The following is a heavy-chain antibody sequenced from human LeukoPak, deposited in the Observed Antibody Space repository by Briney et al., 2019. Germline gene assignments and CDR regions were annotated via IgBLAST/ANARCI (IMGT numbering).Heavy chain of an antibody. CDR1: GFTSSSYW. CDR2: INDDGTYT. CDR3: GREIQAPGKTLEY. Sequence: GGSLRLSCAPSGFTSSSYWMHWVRQVPGKGLVWVSRINDDGTYTVYADSVKGRFTISRDNAKNTLYLQMNSLRGEDTAVYYCGREIQAPGKTLEYWGQGTLVTVSS. J-gene: IGHJ4*02. V-gene: IGHV3-74*01.